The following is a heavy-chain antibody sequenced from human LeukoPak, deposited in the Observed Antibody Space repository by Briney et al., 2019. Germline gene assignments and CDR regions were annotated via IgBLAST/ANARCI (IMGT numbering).Heavy chain of an antibody. Sequence: SVKVSCKASGGTFSSYAISWVRQAPRQGLEWMGGIIPIFGTANYAQKFQGRVTITADKSTSTAYMELSSLRSEDTAVYYCARGSSGWYSVAYWGQGTLVTVSS. D-gene: IGHD6-19*01. CDR3: ARGSSGWYSVAY. J-gene: IGHJ4*02. CDR1: GGTFSSYA. CDR2: IIPIFGTA. V-gene: IGHV1-69*06.